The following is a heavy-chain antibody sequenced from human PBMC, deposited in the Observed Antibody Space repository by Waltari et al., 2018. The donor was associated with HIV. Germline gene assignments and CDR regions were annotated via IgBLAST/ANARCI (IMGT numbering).Heavy chain of an antibody. CDR1: GYSIRSGYY. CDR2: IYHSGNT. CDR3: ARGISEGQDWLGLYYYYYYGMDV. Sequence: QVQLQESGPGLVKPSETLSLTCAVSGYSIRSGYYWGSIRQPPGKGLEWIGSIYHSGNTYYNPSLKSRVTMSVDTSKNQFSLKLSSVTAADTAVYYCARGISEGQDWLGLYYYYYYGMDVWGQGTTVTVSS. J-gene: IGHJ6*02. D-gene: IGHD6-19*01. V-gene: IGHV4-38-2*01.